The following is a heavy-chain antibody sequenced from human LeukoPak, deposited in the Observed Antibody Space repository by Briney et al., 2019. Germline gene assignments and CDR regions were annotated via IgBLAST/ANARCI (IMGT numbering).Heavy chain of an antibody. D-gene: IGHD3-3*01. CDR1: GFTVNSNY. CDR2: IYSGGTM. CDR3: AKCRITIYGVADH. Sequence: PGGSLRLSCAASGFTVNSNYMNWVRQAPGKGLEWVSGIYSGGTMYYADSVKGRFTISRDTSKNTMYLQMNSLRPEDTAVYYCAKCRITIYGVADHWGQGTLVTVSS. V-gene: IGHV3-53*05. J-gene: IGHJ5*02.